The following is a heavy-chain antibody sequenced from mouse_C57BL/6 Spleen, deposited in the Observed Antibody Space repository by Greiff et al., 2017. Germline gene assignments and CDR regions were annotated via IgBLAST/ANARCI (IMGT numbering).Heavy chain of an antibody. CDR2: ISYDGSN. D-gene: IGHD1-1*01. Sequence: EVQLQESGPGLVKPSQSLSLTCSVTGYSITSGYYWNWIRQFPGNKLEWMGYISYDGSNNYNPSLKNRISITRDTSKNQFFLKLNSVTTEDTATYYCARGEVTTVGYYFDYWGQGTTLTVSS. CDR1: GYSITSGYY. CDR3: ARGEVTTVGYYFDY. V-gene: IGHV3-6*01. J-gene: IGHJ2*01.